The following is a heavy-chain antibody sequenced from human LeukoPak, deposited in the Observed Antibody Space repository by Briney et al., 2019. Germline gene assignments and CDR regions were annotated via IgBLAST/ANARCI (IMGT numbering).Heavy chain of an antibody. J-gene: IGHJ4*02. V-gene: IGHV3-33*08. CDR1: GFTFSSYA. CDR2: IWYDGTSK. CDR3: ARSQSSSLIDY. Sequence: GGSLRLSCAASGFTFSSYAMHWVRQAPGKGLEWVAVIWYDGTSKDYADSVKGRFTFSRDNSKNTLYLQMNSLTVEDTAVYYCARSQSSSLIDYWGQGTLVTVSS. D-gene: IGHD6-13*01.